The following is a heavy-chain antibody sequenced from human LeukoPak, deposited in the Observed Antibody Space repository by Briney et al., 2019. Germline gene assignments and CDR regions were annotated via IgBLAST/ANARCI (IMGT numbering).Heavy chain of an antibody. V-gene: IGHV1-2*02. CDR1: GYTFTGYF. CDR3: AGGRTDIVVVPATLRNYYFDY. J-gene: IGHJ4*02. Sequence: ASVKVSCKASGYTFTGYFMHWVRLAPGQGLEWMGWINPNSGGTNYAQKFQGRVTMTRDTSISTAYMELSRLGSDDTAVYYCAGGRTDIVVVPATLRNYYFDYWGQGTLVTVSS. D-gene: IGHD2-2*01. CDR2: INPNSGGT.